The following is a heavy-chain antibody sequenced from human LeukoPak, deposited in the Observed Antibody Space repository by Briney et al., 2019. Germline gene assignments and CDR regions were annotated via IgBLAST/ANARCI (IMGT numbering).Heavy chain of an antibody. CDR2: IKQDGSEK. CDR3: ARAYDFWSGYCDY. D-gene: IGHD3-3*01. J-gene: IGHJ4*02. Sequence: AGSLRLSCAASGFTFTSYWMSWVRQPPGKGLECVANIKQDGSEKYYVDSVKGRFTISRDNAKNSLYLQMNSLRAEDTAVYYCARAYDFWSGYCDYWGQGTLVTVSS. V-gene: IGHV3-7*04. CDR1: GFTFTSYW.